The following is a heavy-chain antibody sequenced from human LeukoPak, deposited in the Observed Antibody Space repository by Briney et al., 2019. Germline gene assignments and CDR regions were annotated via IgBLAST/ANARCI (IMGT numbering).Heavy chain of an antibody. Sequence: PSETLSLTCTVSDGSISTYQWSWIRQPAGKGLEWIGRISTSGSTNYNPSLKSRVTMSVDTSKNQFSLKLSSVTAADTGAYYCAGGVSGYYYVPFDYWGQGTLVTVSS. CDR2: ISTSGST. D-gene: IGHD3-22*01. CDR3: AGGVSGYYYVPFDY. CDR1: DGSISTYQ. J-gene: IGHJ4*02. V-gene: IGHV4-4*07.